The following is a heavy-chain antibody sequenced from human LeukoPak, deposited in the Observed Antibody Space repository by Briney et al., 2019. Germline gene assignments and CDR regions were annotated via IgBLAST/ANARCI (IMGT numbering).Heavy chain of an antibody. CDR2: INWNGGST. Sequence: GGSLRLSCAASGFTFDDYGMSWVRQAPGKGLEWVSGINWNGGSTGYADSVKGRFTISRDNSKNTLYLQMNSLRAEDTAVYYCAKDLITMVRAAGYWGQGTLVTVSS. CDR3: AKDLITMVRAAGY. J-gene: IGHJ4*02. D-gene: IGHD3-10*01. CDR1: GFTFDDYG. V-gene: IGHV3-20*04.